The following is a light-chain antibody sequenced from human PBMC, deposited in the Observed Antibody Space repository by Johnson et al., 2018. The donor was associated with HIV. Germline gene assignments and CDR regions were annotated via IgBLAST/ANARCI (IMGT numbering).Light chain of an antibody. CDR1: SSNIGNNY. CDR2: EKN. CDR3: GTWDNSLGAHYV. J-gene: IGLJ1*01. Sequence: QSVLTQPPSVSAAPGQKVTISCSGSSSNIGNNYVSWYQQLPGTSPKLLIYEKNKRPSGIPDRFSASKSVTSAILDITGLQTGDEADYYCGTWDNSLGAHYVFGIGTKVTVL. V-gene: IGLV1-51*02.